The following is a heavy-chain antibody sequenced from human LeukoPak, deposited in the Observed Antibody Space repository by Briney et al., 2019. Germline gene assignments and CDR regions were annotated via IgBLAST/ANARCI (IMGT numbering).Heavy chain of an antibody. V-gene: IGHV4-34*01. CDR1: GGSFSGYY. CDR3: ARSRDGYNLDIDY. Sequence: SETLSLTCAVYGGSFSGYYWSWIRQPPGKGLEWIGEINHSGSTNYNPSLKSRVTISVDTSKNQFSLKLSSVTAADTAVYYCARSRDGYNLDIDYWGQGTLVTVSS. CDR2: INHSGST. D-gene: IGHD5-24*01. J-gene: IGHJ4*02.